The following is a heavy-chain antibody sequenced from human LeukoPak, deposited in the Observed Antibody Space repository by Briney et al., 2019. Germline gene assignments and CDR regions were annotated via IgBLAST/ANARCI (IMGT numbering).Heavy chain of an antibody. CDR1: GGSISRYF. J-gene: IGHJ6*02. Sequence: SETLSLPCTVSGGSISRYFWSWIRQPPGKGLEWIGYIYYSGSTNYNPSLKSRVTISVDTSKNQFSLKLSSVTAADTAVYYCATVRRDGYPYIYYGIDVWGQGTTVTVSS. CDR3: ATVRRDGYPYIYYGIDV. D-gene: IGHD5-24*01. CDR2: IYYSGST. V-gene: IGHV4-59*08.